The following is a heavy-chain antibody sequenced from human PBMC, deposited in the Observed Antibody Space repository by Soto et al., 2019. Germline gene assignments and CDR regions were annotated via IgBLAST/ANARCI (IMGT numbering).Heavy chain of an antibody. Sequence: GGSLRLSCAASGFTFSSYAMHWVRQAPGKGLEWVAVISYDGSNKYYADSVKGRFTISRDNPKNTLYLQMNSLRAEDTAVYYCASLGIAVAGASSDYWGQGTLVTVSS. CDR1: GFTFSSYA. CDR3: ASLGIAVAGASSDY. J-gene: IGHJ4*02. D-gene: IGHD6-19*01. CDR2: ISYDGSNK. V-gene: IGHV3-30-3*01.